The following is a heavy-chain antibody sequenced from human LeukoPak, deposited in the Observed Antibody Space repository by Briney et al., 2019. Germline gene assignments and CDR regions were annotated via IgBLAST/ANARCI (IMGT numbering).Heavy chain of an antibody. Sequence: SETLSLTCTASGGSISSSSYYWGWIRQPPGKGLEWIGSIYYSGSTYYNPSLKSRVTISVDTSKNQFSLKLSSVTAADTAVYYCARGDGDYGWFDPWGQGTLVTVSS. D-gene: IGHD4-17*01. CDR2: IYYSGST. J-gene: IGHJ5*02. CDR3: ARGDGDYGWFDP. CDR1: GGSISSSSYY. V-gene: IGHV4-39*07.